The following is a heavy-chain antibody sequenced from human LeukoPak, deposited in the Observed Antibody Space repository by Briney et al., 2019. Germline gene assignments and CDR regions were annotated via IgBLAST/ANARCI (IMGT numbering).Heavy chain of an antibody. CDR1: GGTFSSYA. J-gene: IGHJ6*03. CDR2: IIPIFGTA. CDR3: AREAYCSSTSCYTRKFVDYYYYYMDV. Sequence: SVKVSCKASGGTFSSYAISWVRQAPGQGLEWMGRIIPIFGTANYAQKFQGRVTITTDESTSTAYMELSSLRSEDTAVYYCAREAYCSSTSCYTRKFVDYYYYYMDVWGKGTTVTVSS. V-gene: IGHV1-69*05. D-gene: IGHD2-2*02.